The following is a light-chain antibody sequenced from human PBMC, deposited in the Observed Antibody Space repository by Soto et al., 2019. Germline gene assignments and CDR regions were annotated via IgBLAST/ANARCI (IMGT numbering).Light chain of an antibody. J-gene: IGKJ5*01. Sequence: EIVLTQSPATLSLSPGETATLSFRASQSVSSYLAWYQQKPGQAPRLLIYDASNRATGIPARFSGSGSGTDFTLTISSLEPEDFAVYYCQQRSNWPSFGQGTRLEI. CDR3: QQRSNWPS. V-gene: IGKV3-11*01. CDR1: QSVSSY. CDR2: DAS.